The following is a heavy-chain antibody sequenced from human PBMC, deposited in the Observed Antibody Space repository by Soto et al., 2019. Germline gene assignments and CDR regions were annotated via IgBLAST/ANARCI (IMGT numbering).Heavy chain of an antibody. Sequence: SETLSLTCSVSGGSISNSYFYWGWLRQPPGKVLEWIGSISSSGETSFNPSLKSRVTISLDTSKDKLFPRLXRLTAADTAVFFCMSRPKKLILGAAIYYWAEGIQVTVCS. V-gene: IGHV4-39*01. CDR3: MSRPKKLILGAAIYY. J-gene: IGHJ4*02. D-gene: IGHD1-26*01. CDR2: ISSSGET. CDR1: GGSISNSYFY.